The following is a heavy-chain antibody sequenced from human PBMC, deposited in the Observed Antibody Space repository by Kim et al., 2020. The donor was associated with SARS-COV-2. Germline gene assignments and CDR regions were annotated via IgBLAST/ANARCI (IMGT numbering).Heavy chain of an antibody. Sequence: YADFRKGRFTTSRDTAKNSLYRQMNRLRPEETALYYCAKDVGPGVGASDYWGQGNLVTVSS. D-gene: IGHD1-26*01. V-gene: IGHV3-9*01. J-gene: IGHJ4*02. CDR3: AKDVGPGVGASDY.